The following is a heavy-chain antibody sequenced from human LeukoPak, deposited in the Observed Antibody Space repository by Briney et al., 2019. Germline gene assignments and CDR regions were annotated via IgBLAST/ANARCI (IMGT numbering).Heavy chain of an antibody. CDR2: IYTSGST. Sequence: SETLTLTCTVSGGSISSYYWSWIRQPGGKGLEWIGRIYTSGSTNYNPSLKSRVTLSVDTSKNQFSLKLSSVTAADTAVYYCARDGKGDFWSGYYSYYYYYMDVWGKGTTVTVSS. CDR3: ARDGKGDFWSGYYSYYYYYMDV. J-gene: IGHJ6*03. D-gene: IGHD3-3*01. V-gene: IGHV4-4*07. CDR1: GGSISSYY.